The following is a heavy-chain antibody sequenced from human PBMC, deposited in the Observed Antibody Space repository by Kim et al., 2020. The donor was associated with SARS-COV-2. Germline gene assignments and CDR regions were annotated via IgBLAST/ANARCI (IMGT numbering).Heavy chain of an antibody. CDR1: GGSISSYY. CDR2: IYYSAST. V-gene: IGHV4-59*01. D-gene: IGHD6-13*01. CDR3: AGYLGQHQMYYYYYGMDV. J-gene: IGHJ6*02. Sequence: SETLSLTCTVSGGSISSYYWSWIRQPPGKGLEWIGYIYYSASTNYNPSLKSRVTISVDTSKNQFSLKLSSVTAADTAVYYCAGYLGQHQMYYYYYGMDVWGQGTTVTVSS.